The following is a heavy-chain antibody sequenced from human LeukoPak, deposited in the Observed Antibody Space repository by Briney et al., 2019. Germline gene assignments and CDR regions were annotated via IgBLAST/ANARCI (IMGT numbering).Heavy chain of an antibody. D-gene: IGHD3-22*01. V-gene: IGHV3-23*01. Sequence: GGSLRLSCASSGFTFSTYARRWVRQAPGKGLEWVSAISGSGDNTYYADSVKGRFTISSDNPKNKQYLQMNDLRAEDTAGYYFPKADDTSGYYSDYWGQGTLVTVSS. CDR2: ISGSGDNT. CDR1: GFTFSTYA. J-gene: IGHJ4*02. CDR3: PKADDTSGYYSDY.